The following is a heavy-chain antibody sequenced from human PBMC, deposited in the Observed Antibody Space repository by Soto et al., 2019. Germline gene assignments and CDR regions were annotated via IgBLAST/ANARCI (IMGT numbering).Heavy chain of an antibody. V-gene: IGHV5-51*01. CDR2: IYPGDSDT. CDR1: GYSFTSYW. J-gene: IGHJ6*02. CDR3: ARHNGSPGSYLGLDV. Sequence: DSLKISCKGSGYSFTSYWINWVRQMPGKGLEWMGIIYPGDSDTRYSASFQGQVAVSADRSIDTAYLQWGSLKASDAAVYECARHNGSPGSYLGLDVWGQGTAVTVS. D-gene: IGHD2-8*01.